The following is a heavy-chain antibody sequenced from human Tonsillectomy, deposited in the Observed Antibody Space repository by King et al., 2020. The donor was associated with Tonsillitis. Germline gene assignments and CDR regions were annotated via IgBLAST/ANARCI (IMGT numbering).Heavy chain of an antibody. J-gene: IGHJ3*02. V-gene: IGHV6-1*01. CDR3: ARSRGAFDI. D-gene: IGHD1-26*01. Sequence: VQLQQSGPGLVKPSQTLSLTCAISGDTFSSNNTAWNWIRHSPSRGLEWLGRTFYRSEWYNEYALSVKSRITITPDTSKNQFSLHLSSVTPEDTAVYYCARSRGAFDIWGQGTLVGVSS. CDR1: GDTFSSNNTA. CDR2: TFYRSEWYN.